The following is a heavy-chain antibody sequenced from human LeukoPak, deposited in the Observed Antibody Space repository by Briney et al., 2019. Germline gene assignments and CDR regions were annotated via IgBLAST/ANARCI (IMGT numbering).Heavy chain of an antibody. CDR1: GGTFSIYT. CDR2: LIPIFGTP. J-gene: IGHJ4*02. CDR3: ARDPSGNYYFDS. D-gene: IGHD1-26*01. Sequence: SLKVSCKASGGTFSIYTINWVRLATGQGPEWMGGLIPIFGTPNYAQHFEGRLSITADESTATAYMELTSLTSEDTAVYYCARDPSGNYYFDSWGQGTLVTVSS. V-gene: IGHV1-69*13.